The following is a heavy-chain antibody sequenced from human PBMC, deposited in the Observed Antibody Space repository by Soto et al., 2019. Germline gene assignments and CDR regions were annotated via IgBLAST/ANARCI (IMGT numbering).Heavy chain of an antibody. J-gene: IGHJ5*02. D-gene: IGHD3-22*01. CDR1: GDSVSSNSAA. CDR3: ARAKAYYYDSSGPREFDP. Sequence: SQTLSLTCAISGDSVSSNSAAWNWIRQSPSRGLEWLGRTYYRSKWYNDYAVSVKSRITINPDTSKNQFSLQLNSVTPEDTAVNYCARAKAYYYDSSGPREFDPWGQGTLVTVSS. CDR2: TYYRSKWYN. V-gene: IGHV6-1*01.